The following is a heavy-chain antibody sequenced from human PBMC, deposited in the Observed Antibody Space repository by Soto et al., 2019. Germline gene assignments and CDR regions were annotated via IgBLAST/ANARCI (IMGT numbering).Heavy chain of an antibody. CDR2: LTGSGGAT. Sequence: EVQLLESGGGLVQPGGSLRLSCAASGFTFSNYAMSWVRQAPGKGLEWVSGLTGSGGATYYADSVKGRLTISRDNSNNTPYLQMNSLRAEDTAVYYCAKEGSVTAALDYWGQGILVTVSS. D-gene: IGHD6-13*01. CDR3: AKEGSVTAALDY. CDR1: GFTFSNYA. J-gene: IGHJ4*02. V-gene: IGHV3-23*01.